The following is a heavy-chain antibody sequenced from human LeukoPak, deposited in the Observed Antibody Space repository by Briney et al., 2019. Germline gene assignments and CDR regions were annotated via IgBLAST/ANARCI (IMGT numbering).Heavy chain of an antibody. CDR3: ARAPHYYDSSGYWYY. CDR2: INPNRGGT. J-gene: IGHJ4*02. Sequence: ASVKVSCKASGYTFSGYYMHWVRQAPGQGLEWMGWINPNRGGTKYAQKFQGRVTMTRDTSISTAYMELSRLRSDDTAVYYCARAPHYYDSSGYWYYWGQGTLVTVSS. D-gene: IGHD3-22*01. V-gene: IGHV1-2*02. CDR1: GYTFSGYY.